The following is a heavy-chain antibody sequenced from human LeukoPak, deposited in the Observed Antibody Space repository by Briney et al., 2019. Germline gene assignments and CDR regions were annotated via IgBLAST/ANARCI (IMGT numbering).Heavy chain of an antibody. CDR2: ITWNSVSI. V-gene: IGHV3-9*01. J-gene: IGHJ4*02. Sequence: SGGSLRLSCAASGFTFDDYAMHWVRQAPGKGLEWVSGITWNSVSIAYADSVKGRFTISRDNAKNSLYLQMNSLRAEDTAVYYCARGVGGADYWGQGTLVTVSS. CDR3: ARGVGGADY. CDR1: GFTFDDYA. D-gene: IGHD2-21*01.